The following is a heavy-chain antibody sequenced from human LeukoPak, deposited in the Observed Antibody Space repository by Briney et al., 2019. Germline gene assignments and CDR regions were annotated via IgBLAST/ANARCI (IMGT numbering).Heavy chain of an antibody. CDR3: AKELSATPRAAVQTGDAFDV. Sequence: GGSLRLSCVTSGFTFNRYGMHWVRQAPGKGLEWVAVISFDGKISYYADSVKGRFIISRDNSKNTLDLQMNSLRPEDTAGYYCAKELSATPRAAVQTGDAFDVWGQGTMVTVSS. D-gene: IGHD7-27*01. J-gene: IGHJ3*01. CDR1: GFTFNRYG. CDR2: ISFDGKIS. V-gene: IGHV3-30*18.